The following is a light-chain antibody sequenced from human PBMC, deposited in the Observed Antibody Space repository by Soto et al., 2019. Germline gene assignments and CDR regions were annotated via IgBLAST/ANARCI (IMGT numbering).Light chain of an antibody. J-gene: IGKJ1*01. Sequence: EIVLTQSPGSLSLSPGQRATLSCRASQSVDTTFFAWYQKKPGQAPRLLIYGASKRATGIPDRFSGSGSGTYCTLIISRLEPEDFAVYYCQQYMSSVTFGQGTKVEIK. CDR2: GAS. CDR1: QSVDTTF. CDR3: QQYMSSVT. V-gene: IGKV3-20*01.